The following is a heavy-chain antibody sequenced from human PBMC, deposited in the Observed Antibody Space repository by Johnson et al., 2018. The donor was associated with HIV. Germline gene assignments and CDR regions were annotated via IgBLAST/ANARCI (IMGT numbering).Heavy chain of an antibody. D-gene: IGHD6-6*01. Sequence: VQLVESGGGFVQPGGSLRLSCAASGFIFNKYAMNWVRQAPGKGLEWVSAISGSGSGTYYADSVKGRFTVSRDNSNNTLYLQMHSRRAEDTSVYYCARVLYSSSSDAFDIWGQGTMFTFSS. CDR3: ARVLYSSSSDAFDI. CDR1: GFIFNKYA. V-gene: IGHV3-23*04. J-gene: IGHJ3*02. CDR2: ISGSGSGT.